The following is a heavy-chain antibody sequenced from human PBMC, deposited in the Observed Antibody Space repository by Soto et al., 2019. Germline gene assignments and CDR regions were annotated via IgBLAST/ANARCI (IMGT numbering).Heavy chain of an antibody. J-gene: IGHJ4*02. CDR3: ARDWYEDY. D-gene: IGHD6-13*01. V-gene: IGHV3-23*01. CDR2: ISGGGNT. CDR1: GFTFSSYA. Sequence: EVQLLESGGGLIQPRGSLRLSCAASGFTFSSYAMTWVRQAPGKGLEWVSVISGGGNTYYADSVKGRFTISRDNSKNMAYLQMDSLRADDTAVYYCARDWYEDYWGQGTLVTVSS.